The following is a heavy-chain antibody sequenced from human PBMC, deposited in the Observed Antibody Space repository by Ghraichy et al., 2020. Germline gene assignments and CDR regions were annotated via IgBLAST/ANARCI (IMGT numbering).Heavy chain of an antibody. CDR3: AKEGLLWLDY. CDR2: IRYDGSNK. Sequence: GESLNISCAASGFTFSSYAMHWVRQAPGKGLEWVAFIRYDGSNKYYPDSVKGRFTISRDNSKNTLYLQMNSLRAEDTAVYYCAKEGLLWLDYWGQGTLVTVSS. CDR1: GFTFSSYA. D-gene: IGHD3-10*01. J-gene: IGHJ4*02. V-gene: IGHV3-30*02.